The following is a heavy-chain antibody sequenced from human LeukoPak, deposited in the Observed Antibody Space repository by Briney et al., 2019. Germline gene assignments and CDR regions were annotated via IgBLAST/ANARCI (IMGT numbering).Heavy chain of an antibody. CDR1: GGSISSLY. CDR3: ARHRAYSSSSPFDY. CDR2: IYYTGST. D-gene: IGHD6-6*01. Sequence: SETLSLTCSVSGGSISSLYWSWIRQPPGKGLEWIGYIYYTGSTNYNPSLKSRVTMFVDMSKNQFSLRLSSVTAADSAVYYCARHRAYSSSSPFDYWGQGTLVTVSS. V-gene: IGHV4-59*08. J-gene: IGHJ4*02.